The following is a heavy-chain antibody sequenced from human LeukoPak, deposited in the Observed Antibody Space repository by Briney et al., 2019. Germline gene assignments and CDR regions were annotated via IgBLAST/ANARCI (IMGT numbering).Heavy chain of an antibody. CDR1: GFIASNNY. D-gene: IGHD2/OR15-2a*01. CDR3: ARDLEGAFYDAFDI. V-gene: IGHV3-53*01. CDR2: IYSDRST. J-gene: IGHJ3*02. Sequence: GGSLRLSCAASGFIASNNYMTWVRQASGKGLEWISTIYSDRSTYYADSVKGRFTISRDNSKNTVYLQMNSLSAEDTAVYYCARDLEGAFYDAFDIWGQGTMVTVSS.